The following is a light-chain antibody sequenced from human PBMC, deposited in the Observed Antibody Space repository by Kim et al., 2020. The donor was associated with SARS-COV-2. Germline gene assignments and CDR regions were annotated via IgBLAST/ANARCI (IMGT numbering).Light chain of an antibody. CDR1: ILGDKY. CDR2: EDT. J-gene: IGLJ3*02. Sequence: SYELTQPPSVSVSPGQTASITCSGDILGDKYASWYQQKPGQSPLLVIYEDTNRPSGVPERVSGSKSGNTATLTISGTQGMDEAAYYCQAWDSRTVVFGGGTKLTV. V-gene: IGLV3-1*01. CDR3: QAWDSRTVV.